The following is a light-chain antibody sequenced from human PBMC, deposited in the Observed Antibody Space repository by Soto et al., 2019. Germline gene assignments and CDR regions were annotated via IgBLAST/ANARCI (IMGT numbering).Light chain of an antibody. CDR1: QRVLYSSTNKNY. Sequence: DIVMTQSPDSLAVSLGERATINCKSSQRVLYSSTNKNYLALYQQKAGQPPKLLIYWASTRESVVPDRISGSVCETDFTLTLSIWQGEDVAVDYCQHYYSSLRTLVQGTKLEMK. J-gene: IGKJ2*01. CDR3: QHYYSSLRT. V-gene: IGKV4-1*01. CDR2: WAS.